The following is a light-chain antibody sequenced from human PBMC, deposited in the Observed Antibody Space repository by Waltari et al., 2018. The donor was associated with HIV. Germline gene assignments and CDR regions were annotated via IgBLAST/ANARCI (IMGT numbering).Light chain of an antibody. V-gene: IGKV6-21*01. Sequence: EIVLTQSPDFQSVTPKEKVTITCRASQSIGSSLHWYQQKPDQSPKLLIKHTFQAFSGVPSRFSGSGSGTDFTLTIDSLEAEDAATYYCHQSSSLPWTFGQGTKVEIK. CDR3: HQSSSLPWT. CDR2: HTF. CDR1: QSIGSS. J-gene: IGKJ1*01.